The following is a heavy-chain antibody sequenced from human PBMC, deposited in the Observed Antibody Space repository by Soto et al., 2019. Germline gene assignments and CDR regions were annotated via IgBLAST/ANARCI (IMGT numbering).Heavy chain of an antibody. V-gene: IGHV3-9*01. Sequence: EVQLVESGGGLVQPGRSLRLSCAASGFTFDDYAMHWVRQAPGKGLEWVSGISWNSGSIGYADSVKGRFTISRDNAKNSLYLQMNGLRAEDTALYYCATGGYCSGGSCYGDGYWGQGTLVTVSS. CDR2: ISWNSGSI. CDR3: ATGGYCSGGSCYGDGY. CDR1: GFTFDDYA. J-gene: IGHJ4*02. D-gene: IGHD2-15*01.